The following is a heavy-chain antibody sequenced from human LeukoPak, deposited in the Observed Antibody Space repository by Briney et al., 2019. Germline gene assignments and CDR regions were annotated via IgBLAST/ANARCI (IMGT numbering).Heavy chain of an antibody. CDR3: ARVPPPYCSGGSCYSSYCYGMDV. CDR1: GFTFSDYY. D-gene: IGHD2-15*01. V-gene: IGHV4-34*01. CDR2: INHSGST. J-gene: IGHJ6*02. Sequence: PGGSLRLSCAASGFTFSDYYMSWIRQPPGKGLEWIGEINHSGSTNYNPSLKSRVTISVDTSKNQFSLKLSSVTAADTAVYYCARVPPPYCSGGSCYSSYCYGMDVWGQGTTVTVSS.